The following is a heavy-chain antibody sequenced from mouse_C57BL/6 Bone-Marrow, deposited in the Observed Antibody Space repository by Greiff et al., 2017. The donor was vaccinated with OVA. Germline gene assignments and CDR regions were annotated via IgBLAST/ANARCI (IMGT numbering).Heavy chain of an antibody. CDR3: ARSGSQRVWFAY. CDR1: GYTFTDYN. V-gene: IGHV1-18*01. D-gene: IGHD1-1*01. J-gene: IGHJ3*01. Sequence: EVQLQQSGPELVKPGASVKIPCKASGYTFTDYNMDWVKQSHGKSLEWIGDINPNNGGTIYNQKFKGKATLTVDKSSSTAYMELRSLTSEDTAVYYCARSGSQRVWFAYWGQGTLVTVSA. CDR2: INPNNGGT.